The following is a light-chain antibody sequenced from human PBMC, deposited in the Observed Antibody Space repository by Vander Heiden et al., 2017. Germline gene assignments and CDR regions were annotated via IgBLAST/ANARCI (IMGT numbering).Light chain of an antibody. CDR3: QQYYSTPYT. V-gene: IGKV4-1*01. J-gene: IGKJ2*01. CDR1: QTVLYSSNNKNY. Sequence: DTVMTQSPDSLPVSLADRATIIGKSSQTVLYSSNNKNYLAWYQQKPGQPPKLLIYWASTRESGVPDRFSGSGSGTDFTLTISSLQAEDVAVYYCQQYYSTPYTFGQGTKLEIK. CDR2: WAS.